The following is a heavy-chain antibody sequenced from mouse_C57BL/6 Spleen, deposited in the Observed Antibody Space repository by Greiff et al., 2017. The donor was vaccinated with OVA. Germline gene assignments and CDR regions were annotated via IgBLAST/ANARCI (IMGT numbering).Heavy chain of an antibody. CDR3: AREAWGWYFDV. CDR2: ISYDGSN. Sequence: EVKLLESGPGLVKPSQSLSLTCSVTGYSITSGYYWNWIRQFPGNKLEWMGYISYDGSNNYNPSLKNRISITRDTSKNQFFLKLNSVTTEDTATYYCAREAWGWYFDVWGTGTTVTVSS. CDR1: GYSITSGYY. J-gene: IGHJ1*03. V-gene: IGHV3-6*01.